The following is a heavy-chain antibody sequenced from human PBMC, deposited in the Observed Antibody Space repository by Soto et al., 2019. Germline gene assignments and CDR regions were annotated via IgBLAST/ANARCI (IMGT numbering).Heavy chain of an antibody. CDR2: VFYTGSA. V-gene: IGHV4-39*01. D-gene: IGHD1-26*01. J-gene: IGHJ5*01. CDR1: GGSIRGSDDY. CDR3: AKTPSGWYDS. Sequence: QLHLQESGPRPVKPSETLSLTCTVSGGSIRGSDDYWAWIRQSPGKGLEYIGSVFYTGSAYYNPSLKSRVTIVADTSTNRFFLNLKSVTATDTAVYYCAKTPSGWYDSWGQGTLVTVSS.